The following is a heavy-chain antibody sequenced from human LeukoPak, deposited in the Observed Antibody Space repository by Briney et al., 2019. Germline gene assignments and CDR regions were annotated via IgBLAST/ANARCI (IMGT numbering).Heavy chain of an antibody. D-gene: IGHD3-9*01. CDR3: ARFRISTGSFDF. CDR1: GASVSSGSYS. V-gene: IGHV4-61*01. CDR2: MFYRGST. Sequence: PSGTLSLTCTVSGASVSSGSYSWNWIRQPPGKGLEWIGYMFYRGSTNYNPSLKSRVTISVDSSKNQFSLNLSSVTAADTAVYYCARFRISTGSFDFWGQGTLVTVSS. J-gene: IGHJ4*02.